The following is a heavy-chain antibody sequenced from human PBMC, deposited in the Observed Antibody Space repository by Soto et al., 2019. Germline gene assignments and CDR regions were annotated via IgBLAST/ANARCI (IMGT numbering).Heavy chain of an antibody. CDR2: IYYSGST. CDR1: GGSISSGGYY. V-gene: IGHV4-31*03. D-gene: IGHD3-22*01. CDR3: ARDRYDSSGNNWFDP. Sequence: PSETLSLTCTVSGGSISSGGYYWSWIRQHPGKGLEWIGYIYYSGSTYYNPSLKSRVTISVDTSKNQFSLKLSSVTAADTAVYYCARDRYDSSGNNWFDPWGQGTLVTVSS. J-gene: IGHJ5*02.